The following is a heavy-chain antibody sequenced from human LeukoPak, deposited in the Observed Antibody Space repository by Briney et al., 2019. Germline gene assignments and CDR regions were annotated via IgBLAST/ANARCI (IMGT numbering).Heavy chain of an antibody. CDR1: GYTFTSYD. V-gene: IGHV1-8*03. J-gene: IGHJ6*02. CDR2: MNPNSGNT. Sequence: ASVKVSCKASGYTFTSYDINWVRQATGQGLEWMGWMNPNSGNTGYAQKFQGRVTITRNTSISTAYMELSSLRSEDTAVYYCARGQGGSFYYYYYGMDVWGQGTTVTVSS. CDR3: ARGQGGSFYYYYYGMDV. D-gene: IGHD1-26*01.